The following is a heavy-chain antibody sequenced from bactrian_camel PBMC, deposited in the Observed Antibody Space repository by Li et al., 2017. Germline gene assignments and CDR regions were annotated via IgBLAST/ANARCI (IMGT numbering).Heavy chain of an antibody. CDR3: SAKHDLKHYGSCDPNPPSEWQKY. CDR2: IDSDGRSDFGTS. V-gene: IGHV3S42*01. CDR1: GFTDPSYC. Sequence: VQLVESGGGLVQPGGSLRLSCLASGFTDPSYCVGWFRQAPGEAREDVAHIDSDGRSDFGTSSHADSVKGRFAISQEYDKKTLYLQMNSLKPGDTGMYYRSAKHDLKHYGSCDPNPPSEWQKYWGQGTQVTVS. J-gene: IGHJ4*01. D-gene: IGHD6*01.